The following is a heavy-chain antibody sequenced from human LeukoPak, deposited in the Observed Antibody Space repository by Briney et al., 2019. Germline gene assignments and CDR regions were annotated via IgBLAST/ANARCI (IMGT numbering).Heavy chain of an antibody. CDR2: ISSSSSYI. V-gene: IGHV3-21*01. D-gene: IGHD5-18*01. CDR1: GFIFSSYS. Sequence: GGSLRLSCAASGFIFSSYSMNWVRQAPGKGLEWVSSISSSSSYIYYADSVKGRFTISRDNAKNSLYLQMNSLRAEDTAVYYCARVGYSYGAFDYWGQGTLVTVSS. CDR3: ARVGYSYGAFDY. J-gene: IGHJ4*02.